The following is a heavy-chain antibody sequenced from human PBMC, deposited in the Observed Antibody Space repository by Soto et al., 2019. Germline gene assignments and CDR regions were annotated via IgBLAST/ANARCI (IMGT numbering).Heavy chain of an antibody. J-gene: IGHJ6*02. CDR2: INSDGSST. CDR1: GFTFSSYW. Sequence: GSLRLSCAASGFTFSSYWMHWVRQAPGKGLVWVSRINSDGSSTSYADSVKGRFTISRDNAKNTLYLQMNSLRAEDTAVYYCARGSIAAAGTTLDYYYYGMDVWGQGTTVTVSS. CDR3: ARGSIAAAGTTLDYYYYGMDV. D-gene: IGHD6-13*01. V-gene: IGHV3-74*01.